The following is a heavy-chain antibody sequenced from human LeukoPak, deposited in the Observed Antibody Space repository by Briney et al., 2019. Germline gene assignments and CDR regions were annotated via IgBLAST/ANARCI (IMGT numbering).Heavy chain of an antibody. CDR3: ASDPGNSPSYYYYYMDV. CDR1: GGTFNRYT. J-gene: IGHJ6*03. Sequence: SVKVSCKASGGTFNRYTISWVRQAPGQGLEWMGGISPIFGTPNYAERFQGRVTITADESTSTVYMELSSLTSDDTAVYYCASDPGNSPSYYYYYMDVWGEGTTVTVSS. V-gene: IGHV1-69*01. CDR2: ISPIFGTP. D-gene: IGHD4-23*01.